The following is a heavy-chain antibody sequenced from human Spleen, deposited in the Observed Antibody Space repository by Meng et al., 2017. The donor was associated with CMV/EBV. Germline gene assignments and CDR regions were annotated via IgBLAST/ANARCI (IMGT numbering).Heavy chain of an antibody. CDR1: GFPFSTYT. D-gene: IGHD1-26*01. CDR2: LYSGGSI. CDR3: ARETIVGGKLGSGGMDV. Sequence: GESLKISCAASGFPFSTYTMHWVRQAPGKGLEWVSVLYSGGSIYYADSVKGRFTISRDNSRNTVYLQMNSLRAEDTAVYYCARETIVGGKLGSGGMDVWGQGTTVTVSS. V-gene: IGHV3-NL1*01. J-gene: IGHJ6*02.